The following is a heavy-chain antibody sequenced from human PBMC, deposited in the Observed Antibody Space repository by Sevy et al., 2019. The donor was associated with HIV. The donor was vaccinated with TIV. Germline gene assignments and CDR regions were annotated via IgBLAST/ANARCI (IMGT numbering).Heavy chain of an antibody. Sequence: GGSLRLSCMTSGFTFTRYTMTWVRQAPGKGLEWVSTFCFGDGKMYYADSVKGRFTFSRDISKNTVYLQMNSLRADDTAVYYCAREGCTKPHDYGGQGTLVTVSS. CDR2: FCFGDGKM. J-gene: IGHJ4*02. V-gene: IGHV3-23*01. CDR1: GFTFTRYT. CDR3: AREGCTKPHDY. D-gene: IGHD2-8*01.